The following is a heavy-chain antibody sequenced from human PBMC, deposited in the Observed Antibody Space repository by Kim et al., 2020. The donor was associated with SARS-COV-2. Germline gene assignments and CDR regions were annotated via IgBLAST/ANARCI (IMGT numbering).Heavy chain of an antibody. V-gene: IGHV4-31*03. Sequence: SETLSLTCTVSGGSISSGGYYWSWIRQHPGKGLEWIGYSYYSGSTYYNPSLKSRVTISVDTSKNQFSLKLSSVTAADTAVYYCARDVQGGTMIVDALWGQGTLLTVSS. CDR2: SYYSGST. CDR1: GGSISSGGYY. CDR3: ARDVQGGTMIVDAL. J-gene: IGHJ4*02. D-gene: IGHD3-22*01.